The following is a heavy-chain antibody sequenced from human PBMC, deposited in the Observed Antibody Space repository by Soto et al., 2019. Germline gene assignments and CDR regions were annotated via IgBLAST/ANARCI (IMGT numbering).Heavy chain of an antibody. Sequence: QVQLVQSGAEVKKPGSSVKVSCKASGGTFSSYAISWVRQAPGQGLEWMGGIIPIFGTANYAQKFQSRVTITADESTSTAYMELSDLRYEDTAVYYCASGDYDFWSGPGGGMDVWGQGTTVTVSS. CDR2: IIPIFGTA. CDR3: ASGDYDFWSGPGGGMDV. J-gene: IGHJ6*02. V-gene: IGHV1-69*12. D-gene: IGHD3-3*01. CDR1: GGTFSSYA.